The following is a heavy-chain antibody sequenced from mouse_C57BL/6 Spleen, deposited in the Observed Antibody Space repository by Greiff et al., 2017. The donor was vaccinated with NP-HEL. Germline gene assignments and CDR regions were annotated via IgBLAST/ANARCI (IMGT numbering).Heavy chain of an antibody. V-gene: IGHV2-5*01. J-gene: IGHJ4*01. Sequence: QVQLQQSGPGLVQPSQSLSITCTVSGFSLTSYGVHWVRQSPGKGLEWLGVIWRGGSTDYNAAFMSRLSITKDNSKSQVFFKMNSLQADDTAIYYCAKNSYYGSSYGAMDYWGQGTSVTVSS. CDR2: IWRGGST. CDR3: AKNSYYGSSYGAMDY. CDR1: GFSLTSYG. D-gene: IGHD1-1*01.